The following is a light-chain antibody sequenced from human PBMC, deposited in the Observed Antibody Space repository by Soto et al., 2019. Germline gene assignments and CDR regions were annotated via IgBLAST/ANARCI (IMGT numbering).Light chain of an antibody. Sequence: QSALTQPASLSGTPVQSITISCTGTSSDIGYYTSVSWYQQHPGKAPKLIIYEVSYRPSGVSNRFSGSKSGNTASLTISGLLSEDDADYYCGSFTSTTNVGVFGGGTKLTVL. J-gene: IGLJ3*02. CDR3: GSFTSTTNVGV. V-gene: IGLV2-14*01. CDR2: EVS. CDR1: SSDIGYYTS.